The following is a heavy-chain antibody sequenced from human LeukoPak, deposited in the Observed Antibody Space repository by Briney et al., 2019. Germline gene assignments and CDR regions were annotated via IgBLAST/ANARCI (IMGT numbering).Heavy chain of an antibody. CDR1: GFTFTSYA. CDR3: ANAAASLPTGGLEPYFQH. J-gene: IGHJ1*01. Sequence: GGSLRLSCAASGFTFTSYAMGWVRQAPGKGLGWGWDIYGSGNGTYNADSGKGGFTPSRDNSRDTLYMRVTSMRADKSAVYYCANAAASLPTGGLEPYFQHWGEGTLVTLSS. D-gene: IGHD1-14*01. CDR2: IYGSGNGT. V-gene: IGHV3-23*01.